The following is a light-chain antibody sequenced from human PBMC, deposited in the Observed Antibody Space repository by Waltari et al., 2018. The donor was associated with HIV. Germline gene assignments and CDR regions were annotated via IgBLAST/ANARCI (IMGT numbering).Light chain of an antibody. CDR3: QQYDDLPYT. J-gene: IGKJ2*01. Sequence: DIQMTQSPSSLSASVGDRVTITCQASQDISNFLNWYQQKPGKAPQLLIYHSSNLETGVPSRFSGDGSGTDFSFTIRSLQPEDIATYYCQQYDDLPYTFGQGTTLEIK. V-gene: IGKV1-33*01. CDR1: QDISNF. CDR2: HSS.